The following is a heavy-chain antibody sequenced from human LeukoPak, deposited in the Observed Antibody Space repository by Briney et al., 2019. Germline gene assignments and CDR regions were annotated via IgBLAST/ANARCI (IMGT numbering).Heavy chain of an antibody. Sequence: GGSLRLSCAASGFTFSSYGMHWVRQAPGKGLEWVAVVSYDGSNQYYADSVKGRFTISRDNPKNTLYLQMNSLRPEDTAVYYCAKVGSVAVEDCWGQGTLVTVSS. CDR3: AKVGSVAVEDC. CDR2: VSYDGSNQ. CDR1: GFTFSSYG. D-gene: IGHD6-19*01. J-gene: IGHJ4*02. V-gene: IGHV3-30*18.